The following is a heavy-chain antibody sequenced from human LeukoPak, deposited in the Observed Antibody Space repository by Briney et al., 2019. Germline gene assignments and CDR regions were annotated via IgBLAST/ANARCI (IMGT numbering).Heavy chain of an antibody. Sequence: PGGSQRLSCAASGFKFSDHYIDWVRQAPGKGLEWVGRSRNKAGSYTTEYAASVEGRFTISRGVSSSSLYLQINSLRTEDTAVYYCGRIEINANNGMDVWGQGTTVTVSS. V-gene: IGHV3-72*01. D-gene: IGHD1/OR15-1a*01. CDR3: GRIEINANNGMDV. CDR2: SRNKAGSYTT. J-gene: IGHJ6*02. CDR1: GFKFSDHY.